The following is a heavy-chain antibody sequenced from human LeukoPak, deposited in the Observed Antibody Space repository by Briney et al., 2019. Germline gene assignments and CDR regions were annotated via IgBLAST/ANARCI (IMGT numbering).Heavy chain of an antibody. Sequence: SETLSLTCAVYGGSFSTYYWSWIRQPPGQGLEWIGEINHTGSTNYNPSLKSRVTMSVDTSKNQFSLRLNSVTAADTAVYYCASTSGIIEMATVNYYFDSWGQGTLVTVSS. D-gene: IGHD5-24*01. J-gene: IGHJ4*02. CDR2: INHTGST. V-gene: IGHV4-34*01. CDR1: GGSFSTYY. CDR3: ASTSGIIEMATVNYYFDS.